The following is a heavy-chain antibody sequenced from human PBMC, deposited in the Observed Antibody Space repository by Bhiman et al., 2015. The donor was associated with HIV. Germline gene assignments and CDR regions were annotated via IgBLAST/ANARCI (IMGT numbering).Heavy chain of an antibody. CDR3: AKDLGESENEEWATDYYVFFVLVTLAKTRRGVVGNFDI. Sequence: QVQLVESGGGVVQPGRSLRLSCAASGFTFSSYGMHWVRQAPGKGLEWVAVISYDGSNKYYVDSVKGRFTISRDNSKNTLYLQMNSLRAEDTAVYYCAKDLGESENEEWATDYYVFFVLVTLAKTRRGVVGNFDIVGRRDNGHRLF. J-gene: IGHJ3*02. CDR1: GFTFSSYG. CDR2: ISYDGSNK. D-gene: IGHD3-22*01. V-gene: IGHV3-30*18.